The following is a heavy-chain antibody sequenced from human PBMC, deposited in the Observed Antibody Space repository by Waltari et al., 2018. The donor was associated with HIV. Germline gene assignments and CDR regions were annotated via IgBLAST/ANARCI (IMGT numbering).Heavy chain of an antibody. CDR2: IYSGGST. V-gene: IGHV3-66*01. D-gene: IGHD3-10*01. Sequence: EVQLVESGGGLVQPGGSLRLSCAASGFTVSSNYMSWVRQAPGKGLEWVSVIYSGGSTYYADAVKGRFTISRDNSKNTLYFKMNSLRAEDTAVYYCARVGGSGSYYYDYWGQGTLVTVSS. CDR3: ARVGGSGSYYYDY. CDR1: GFTVSSNY. J-gene: IGHJ4*02.